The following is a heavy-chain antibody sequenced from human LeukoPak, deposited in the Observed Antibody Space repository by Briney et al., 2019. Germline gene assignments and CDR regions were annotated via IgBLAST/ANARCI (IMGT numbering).Heavy chain of an antibody. CDR2: INHSGST. CDR1: GGSSSGYY. CDR3: ARAYCGGDCYYRAFDI. J-gene: IGHJ3*02. V-gene: IGHV4-34*01. Sequence: PSETLSLACAVYGGSSSGYYWSWIRQPPGKGLEWLGEINHSGSTYYNPSLKSRVTISVDTSKNQFSLKLSSVTAADTAVYYCARAYCGGDCYYRAFDIWGQGTMVTVSS. D-gene: IGHD2-21*01.